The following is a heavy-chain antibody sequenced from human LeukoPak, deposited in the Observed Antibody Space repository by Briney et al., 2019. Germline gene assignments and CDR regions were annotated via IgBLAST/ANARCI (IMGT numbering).Heavy chain of an antibody. CDR2: ISSSSSYI. D-gene: IGHD3-10*01. Sequence: PGGSLRLSCAASGFTFSSYSMNWVRQAPGKGLEWVSSISSSSSYIYYADSVKGRFTISRDNAKNSLYLQMNSLRAEDTAVYYCARDLVDGSGSYHYWGQGTLVTVSS. J-gene: IGHJ4*02. CDR1: GFTFSSYS. CDR3: ARDLVDGSGSYHY. V-gene: IGHV3-21*01.